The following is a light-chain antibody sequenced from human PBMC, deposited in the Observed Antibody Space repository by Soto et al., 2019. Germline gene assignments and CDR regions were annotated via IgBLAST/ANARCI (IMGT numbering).Light chain of an antibody. CDR3: CSYAGSSSFRVL. CDR2: DVT. Sequence: QFALTQPRSVSGSPGQSVTISCTGTNSDVGTYNYVSWYQQHPGKAPKLIIYDVTKRPSGVPDRFSGSKSGNTASLIISGLQAADEAEYYCCCCSYAGSSSFRVLFGGGTQLTVL. V-gene: IGLV2-11*01. J-gene: IGLJ2*01. CDR1: NSDVGTYNY.